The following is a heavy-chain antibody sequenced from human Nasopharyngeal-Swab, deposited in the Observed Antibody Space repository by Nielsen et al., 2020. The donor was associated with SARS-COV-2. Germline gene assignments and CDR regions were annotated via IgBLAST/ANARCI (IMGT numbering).Heavy chain of an antibody. V-gene: IGHV1-46*01. CDR1: GYTFTSYY. J-gene: IGHJ4*02. CDR2: INPSGGST. D-gene: IGHD5-12*01. CDR3: ARDYDSLSGPIDY. Sequence: ASVKVSCKASGYTFTSYYMHWVQQAPGQGLEWMGIINPSGGSTSYAQKFQGRVTITADESTSTAYMELSSLRSEDTAVYYCARDYDSLSGPIDYWGQGTLVTVSS.